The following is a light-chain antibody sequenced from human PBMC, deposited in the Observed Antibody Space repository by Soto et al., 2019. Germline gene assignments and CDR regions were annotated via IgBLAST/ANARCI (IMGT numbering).Light chain of an antibody. CDR1: SGHSSYI. CDR2: LETSGSY. J-gene: IGLJ3*02. Sequence: QAVVTQSSSASASLGSSVKLTCTLSSGHSSYIIAWHQQQPGKAPRYLMKLETSGSYNKGSGVPDRFSGSSSGPDRYLTISNVQSEDEADYYCETWDTNTRVFGGGTKLTVL. CDR3: ETWDTNTRV. V-gene: IGLV4-60*03.